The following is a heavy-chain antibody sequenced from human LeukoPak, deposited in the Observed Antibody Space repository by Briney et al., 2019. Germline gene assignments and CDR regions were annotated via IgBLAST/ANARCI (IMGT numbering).Heavy chain of an antibody. V-gene: IGHV3-48*01. J-gene: IGHJ4*02. Sequence: GGSLRLSCAASGFTFSYYSMNWVRQAPGKGLEWVSYISDSSSTIYYADSVKGRFTISRDNGKNSLYLRMNSLRAEDTAVYYCAKDHSSGWPYCFPYWGQGTLVTVSS. CDR1: GFTFSYYS. CDR2: ISDSSSTI. CDR3: AKDHSSGWPYCFPY. D-gene: IGHD6-19*01.